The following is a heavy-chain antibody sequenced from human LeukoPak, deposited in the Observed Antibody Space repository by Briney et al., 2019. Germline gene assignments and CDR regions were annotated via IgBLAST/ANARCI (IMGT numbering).Heavy chain of an antibody. CDR1: GFTFSSDA. D-gene: IGHD4-17*01. CDR3: AKDVTTTVTYNDY. Sequence: GGSLRLSCAVSGFTFSSDAMSWVRQAPGKGLEWVSAISGSGGSTNYADSVKGRFTISRDNSKNTLYLQMNSLRAEDTAVYYCAKDVTTTVTYNDYWGQGTLVTVSS. V-gene: IGHV3-23*01. J-gene: IGHJ4*02. CDR2: ISGSGGST.